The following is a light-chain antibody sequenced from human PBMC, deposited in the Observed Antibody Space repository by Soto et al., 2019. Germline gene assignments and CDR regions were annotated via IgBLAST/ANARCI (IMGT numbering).Light chain of an antibody. CDR1: KNDIGLYDF. Sequence: QSALTQPPSASGSPGQSVTISCTGTKNDIGLYDFVSWYQHHPGKAPRLIIYEVVQRPSGVPDRFSGSKSGNTASLTVSGLQAADEAAYHCFSYAGVTNPDYVFGNGTKVTVL. CDR3: FSYAGVTNPDYV. CDR2: EVV. J-gene: IGLJ1*01. V-gene: IGLV2-8*01.